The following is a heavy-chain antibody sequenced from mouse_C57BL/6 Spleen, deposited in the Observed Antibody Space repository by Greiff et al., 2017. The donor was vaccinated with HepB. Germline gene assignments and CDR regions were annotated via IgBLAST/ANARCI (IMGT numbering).Heavy chain of an antibody. V-gene: IGHV5-17*01. CDR3: ARGAWFAY. CDR1: GFTFSDYG. CDR2: ISSGSSTI. Sequence: EVKLMESGGGLVKPGGSLKLSCAATGFTFSDYGMHWVRQAPEKGLEWVAYISSGSSTIYYADTVKGRFTISRDNAKNTLFLQMTSLRSEDTAMYYCARGAWFAYWGQGTLVTVSA. J-gene: IGHJ3*01.